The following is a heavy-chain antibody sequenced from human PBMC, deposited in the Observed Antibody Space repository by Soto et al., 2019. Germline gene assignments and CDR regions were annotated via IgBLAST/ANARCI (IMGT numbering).Heavy chain of an antibody. J-gene: IGHJ3*02. Sequence: GGSLRLSCAASGFTFDDYAMHWVRQAPGKGLEWVSGISWNSGSIGYADSVKGRFTISRDNAKNSLYLQMNSLRAEDTALYYCATPTTVNDAFDIWGQGTMVTVSS. CDR2: ISWNSGSI. D-gene: IGHD4-17*01. CDR3: ATPTTVNDAFDI. CDR1: GFTFDDYA. V-gene: IGHV3-9*01.